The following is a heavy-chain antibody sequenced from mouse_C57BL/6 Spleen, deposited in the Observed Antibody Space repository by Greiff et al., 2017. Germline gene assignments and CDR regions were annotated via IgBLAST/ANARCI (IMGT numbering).Heavy chain of an antibody. CDR2: FHPYNDDT. Sequence: QVQLKQSGAELVKPGASVKMSCKASGYTFTTYPIEWMKQNHGKSLEWIGNFHPYNDDTKYNEKFKGKATWTVEKFSSTVYLELSRLTSDDSAVYYCARFGIYDGYYGYFEVWGTGTTVTVSS. CDR1: GYTFTTYP. J-gene: IGHJ1*03. D-gene: IGHD2-3*01. V-gene: IGHV1-47*01. CDR3: ARFGIYDGYYGYFEV.